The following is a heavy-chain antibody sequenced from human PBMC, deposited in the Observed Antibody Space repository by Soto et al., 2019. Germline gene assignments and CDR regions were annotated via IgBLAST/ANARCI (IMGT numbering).Heavy chain of an antibody. Sequence: QVQLVQSGAEVKKPGASVKFSCKASGYMFHSYGMSWVRQAPGQGLEWMGWISTYNGNTKYAQKFPDRDIMTTDTSTSTVYMELRSLRFDDTAVYYCARDPRTVKQLVVTWFDPWGQGTLVTVSS. D-gene: IGHD6-13*01. J-gene: IGHJ5*02. CDR2: ISTYNGNT. V-gene: IGHV1-18*01. CDR3: ARDPRTVKQLVVTWFDP. CDR1: GYMFHSYG.